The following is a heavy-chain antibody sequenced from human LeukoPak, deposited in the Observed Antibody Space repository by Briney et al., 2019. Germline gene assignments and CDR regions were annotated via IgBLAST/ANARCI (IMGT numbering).Heavy chain of an antibody. V-gene: IGHV3-30*09. J-gene: IGHJ4*02. D-gene: IGHD2-21*02. CDR3: ARETRSVTANGGQELDY. Sequence: GGSLRLSCAASGFTFSSHAIHWVRQAPGKGLEWVAVISYDGINKNYADSVRGRFAISRDNSKNTLYLQVSSLRPEDTAMYYCARETRSVTANGGQELDYWGQGTLVTVSS. CDR2: ISYDGINK. CDR1: GFTFSSHA.